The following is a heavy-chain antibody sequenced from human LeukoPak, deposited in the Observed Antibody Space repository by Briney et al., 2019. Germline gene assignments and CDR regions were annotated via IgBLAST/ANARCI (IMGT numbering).Heavy chain of an antibody. V-gene: IGHV3-23*01. J-gene: IGHJ4*02. Sequence: PGGSLRLSCAGFTFSGYWMHWVRQAPGKGLVWVSAIGGSGDFTYYAEYVRGRFTISRDNSKKTLYLQMNSLRADDTAVYYCAKADRGWGVITKDWGQGTLVTVSS. CDR3: AKADRGWGVITKD. D-gene: IGHD3-10*01. CDR1: GFTFSGYW. CDR2: IGGSGDFT.